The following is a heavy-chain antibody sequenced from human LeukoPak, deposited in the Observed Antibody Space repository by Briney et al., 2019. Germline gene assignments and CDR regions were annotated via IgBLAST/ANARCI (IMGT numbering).Heavy chain of an antibody. Sequence: PGGSLRLSWAASGXTFSDYELNWVRQAPGKGREWVSYISSSGTTIYYADSVKGRFTISRDNARNSLYLQMNTLRVEDTALYYCARGRRSSSIWYLDYWGQGTLVTVSS. V-gene: IGHV3-48*03. CDR2: ISSSGTTI. J-gene: IGHJ4*02. CDR3: ARGRRSSSIWYLDY. D-gene: IGHD6-13*01. CDR1: GXTFSDYE.